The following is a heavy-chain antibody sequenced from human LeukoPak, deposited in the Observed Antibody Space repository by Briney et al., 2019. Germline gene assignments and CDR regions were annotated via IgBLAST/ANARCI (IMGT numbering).Heavy chain of an antibody. D-gene: IGHD3-16*02. J-gene: IGHJ4*02. Sequence: GSSVKVSCKASGGTFSSYAISWVRQAPGQGLEWMGGIIPIFGTANYAQKFQGRVTITTDESTSTAYMELSSLRSEDTAVYYCAILGITFGGVIVEIFDYWGQGTLVTVSS. CDR3: AILGITFGGVIVEIFDY. V-gene: IGHV1-69*05. CDR2: IIPIFGTA. CDR1: GGTFSSYA.